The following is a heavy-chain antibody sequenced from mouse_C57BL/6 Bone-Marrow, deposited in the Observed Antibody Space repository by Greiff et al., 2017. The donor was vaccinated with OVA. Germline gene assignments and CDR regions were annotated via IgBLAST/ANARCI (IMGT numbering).Heavy chain of an antibody. CDR1: GYTFTSYW. V-gene: IGHV1-50*01. CDR2: IDPSDSYT. D-gene: IGHD2-12*01. J-gene: IGHJ4*01. Sequence: QVQLQQPGAELVKPGASVKLSCKASGYTFTSYWMQWVKQRPGQGLEWIGEIDPSDSYTNYNQKFKGKATLTVDTSSSTAYMQLSSLTSEDSAVYYSASRPCYNAMDYWGQGTSVTVSS. CDR3: ASRPCYNAMDY.